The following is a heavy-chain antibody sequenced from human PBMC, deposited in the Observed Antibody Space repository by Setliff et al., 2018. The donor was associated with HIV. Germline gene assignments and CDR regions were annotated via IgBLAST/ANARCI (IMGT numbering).Heavy chain of an antibody. D-gene: IGHD6-6*01. CDR3: AREFSSSSFDQ. CDR2: IYYSGTT. CDR1: GGSISSGSHY. Sequence: PSEPLSLTCSVSGGSISSGSHYWGWIRQAPGKGLEWIGNIYYSGTTFYNPSLKSRVSISVDTSRNEFSLKLTSVTAADTAVYYCAREFSSSSFDQWGQGTLVTVSS. J-gene: IGHJ4*02. V-gene: IGHV4-39*02.